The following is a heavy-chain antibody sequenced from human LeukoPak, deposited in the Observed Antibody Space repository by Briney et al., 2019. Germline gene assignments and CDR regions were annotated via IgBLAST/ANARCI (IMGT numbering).Heavy chain of an antibody. CDR3: ARRYCSSTSCYYFDY. V-gene: IGHV1-2*02. J-gene: IGHJ4*02. Sequence: ASLKLSCKASGYTFTDYYMHWVRQAPAQGLEWMGWINVNRGGTNYAQRFQDRVTMTRDTSITTAYMELNRLKSDDTAVYYCARRYCSSTSCYYFDYWGQGTLVTVSS. CDR1: GYTFTDYY. D-gene: IGHD2-2*01. CDR2: INVNRGGT.